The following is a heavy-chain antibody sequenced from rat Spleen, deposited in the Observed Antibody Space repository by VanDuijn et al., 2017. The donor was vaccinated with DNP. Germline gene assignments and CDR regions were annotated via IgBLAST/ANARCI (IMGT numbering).Heavy chain of an antibody. V-gene: IGHV5-7*01. CDR2: IVHDGSRS. CDR1: GFTFSDYA. Sequence: EVQLVESGGGLVQPGRSLKLSCAASGFTFSDYAMAWVRQAPKKGLDWVATIVHDGSRSYYRDSVKGRFTISRDIPKSTLYLQMDSLRSEDTATYYCARRGGTVFDYWGQGVMVTVSS. D-gene: IGHD4-3*01. CDR3: ARRGGTVFDY. J-gene: IGHJ2*01.